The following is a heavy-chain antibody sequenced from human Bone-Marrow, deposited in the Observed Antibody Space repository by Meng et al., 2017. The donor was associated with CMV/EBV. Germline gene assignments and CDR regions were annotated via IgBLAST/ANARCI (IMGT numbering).Heavy chain of an antibody. CDR2: INPSGGST. J-gene: IGHJ4*02. V-gene: IGHV1-46*01. CDR3: AGALWSGYYISR. CDR1: GYMFTSYH. Sequence: ASVNVSCKTSGYMFTSYHMHWVRQAPGQGLEWMGIINPSGGSTNYAQKFQGRVTMTRDTSTSTVYMELSSLRSEDKAVYYCAGALWSGYYISRWGQGTLVTVSS. D-gene: IGHD3-3*01.